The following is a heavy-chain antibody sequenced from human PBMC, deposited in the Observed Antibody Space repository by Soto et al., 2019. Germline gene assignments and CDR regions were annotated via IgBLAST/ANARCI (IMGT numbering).Heavy chain of an antibody. CDR3: AKDYDDILTGYYSWDY. Sequence: ESGGGVVQPGRSLRLSCAASGFTFSSYGMHWVRQAPGKGLEWVAVISYDGSNKYYADSVKGRFTISRDNSKNTLYLQMNSLRAEDTAVYYCAKDYDDILTGYYSWDYWGQGTLVTVSS. D-gene: IGHD3-9*01. J-gene: IGHJ4*02. CDR1: GFTFSSYG. CDR2: ISYDGSNK. V-gene: IGHV3-30*18.